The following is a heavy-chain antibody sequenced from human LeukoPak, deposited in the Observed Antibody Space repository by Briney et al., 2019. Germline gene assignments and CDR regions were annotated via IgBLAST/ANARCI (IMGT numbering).Heavy chain of an antibody. J-gene: IGHJ4*01. V-gene: IGHV3-33*01. D-gene: IGHD2-15*01. CDR2: IWDDGSNK. CDR3: ARDARRGGGSLDY. Sequence: PGGSLSLSCAASGFTFSNYAMHWVRQAPGKGLEWVVVIWDDGSNKYYADSVKGRFTISRDNSKNTLYLEMSGLRVEDTAVYYCARDARRGGGSLDYWGQGTLVTVSS. CDR1: GFTFSNYA.